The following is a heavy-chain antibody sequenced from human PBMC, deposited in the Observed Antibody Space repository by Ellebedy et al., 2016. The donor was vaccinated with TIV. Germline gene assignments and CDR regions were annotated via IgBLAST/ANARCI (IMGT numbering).Heavy chain of an antibody. CDR3: ARGGPGGDNWFFGL. D-gene: IGHD3-10*01. CDR1: GFSLTGSD. CDR2: SGPAGDT. Sequence: PGGSLRLSCAASGFSLTGSDLHWVRRPAGKGLEWVSASGPAGDTYYPDSVRGRFTISRESAKNSFYLQMNSLTAGDTAVYYCARGGPGGDNWFFGLWGRGTRVTVSS. J-gene: IGHJ2*01. V-gene: IGHV3-13*01.